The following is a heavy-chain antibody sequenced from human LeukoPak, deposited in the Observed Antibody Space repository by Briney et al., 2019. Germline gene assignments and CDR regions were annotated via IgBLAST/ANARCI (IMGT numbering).Heavy chain of an antibody. V-gene: IGHV5-51*01. D-gene: IGHD2-15*01. CDR3: ARRVCSGGICAYDS. CDR1: GYRFTSYW. CDR2: IYPGDSEI. J-gene: IGHJ4*02. Sequence: GESLKISCKGSGYRFTSYWIAWVRQMPGKGLEWMGIIYPGDSEIRYSPSFQGQVTFSADKSISTAYLQWSSLKASDTAVYYCARRVCSGGICAYDSWGQGTLVTVSS.